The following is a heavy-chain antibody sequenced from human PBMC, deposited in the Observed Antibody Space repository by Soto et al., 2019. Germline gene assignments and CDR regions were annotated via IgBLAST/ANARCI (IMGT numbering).Heavy chain of an antibody. V-gene: IGHV1-2*02. CDR2: INPNSGGT. Sequence: ASVKVSCKASGYTFTGYYMHWVRQAPGQGLEWMGWINPNSGGTNYAQKFQGRVTMTRDTSISTAYMELSRLRSDDTAVYYCARDPYYYDSSGSWRQGTLVTVSS. CDR3: ARDPYYYDSSGS. D-gene: IGHD3-22*01. CDR1: GYTFTGYY. J-gene: IGHJ5*02.